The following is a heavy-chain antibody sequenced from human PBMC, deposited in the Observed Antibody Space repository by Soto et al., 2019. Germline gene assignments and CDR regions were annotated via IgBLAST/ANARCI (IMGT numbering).Heavy chain of an antibody. CDR1: GYTFTSYA. CDR2: INAGNGNT. D-gene: IGHD2-8*01. J-gene: IGHJ4*02. Sequence: ASVKVSYKASGYTFTSYAMHWVRQAPGQRLEWMGWINAGNGNTKYSQKFQGRVTITRDTSASTAYMELSSLRSEDTAVYYCARDHCTNGVCQIFDYWGQGTLVTVSS. CDR3: ARDHCTNGVCQIFDY. V-gene: IGHV1-3*01.